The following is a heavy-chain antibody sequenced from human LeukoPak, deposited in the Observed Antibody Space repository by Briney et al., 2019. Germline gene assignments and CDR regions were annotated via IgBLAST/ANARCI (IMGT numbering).Heavy chain of an antibody. J-gene: IGHJ5*01. Sequence: GSSVKVSCKASGGTFSSYAFSWVRQAPGQGLEWMGGIIPIFGTTNYAEQFQGRVTITTDESTSTAYLDLSSLRPEDTAVYYCAKDDGSATMGFDSWGQGTLVSVSS. CDR1: GGTFSSYA. CDR3: AKDDGSATMGFDS. D-gene: IGHD1-26*01. V-gene: IGHV1-69*05. CDR2: IIPIFGTT.